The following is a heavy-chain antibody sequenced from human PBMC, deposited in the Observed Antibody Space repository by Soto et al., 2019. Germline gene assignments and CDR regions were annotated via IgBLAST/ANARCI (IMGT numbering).Heavy chain of an antibody. J-gene: IGHJ4*02. CDR2: MNSNSGNT. D-gene: IGHD3-10*01. Sequence: QVQLVQSGAEVKKPGASVKVSCKTSGDSFTSYDINWVRQAPGQGLEWLGRMNSNSGNTGYSDNFQGRVSMTRDTSISTAYLELTNLRSDDTAVYYCARGLISRGLVATHRGQGTPVTVSS. V-gene: IGHV1-8*01. CDR3: ARGLISRGLVATH. CDR1: GDSFTSYD.